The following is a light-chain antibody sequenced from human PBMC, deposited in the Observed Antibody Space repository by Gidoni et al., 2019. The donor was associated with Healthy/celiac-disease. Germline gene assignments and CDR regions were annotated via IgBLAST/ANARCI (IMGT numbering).Light chain of an antibody. CDR2: AAS. Sequence: IQMPPSPSSLSASVGDRVTITCRASQSISSYLNWYQQKPGKAPKLLIYAASSLQSGVPSRFSGSGSGTDFTLTISSLQPEDFATYYCQQSYSTPETFGQGTKVEIK. CDR1: QSISSY. V-gene: IGKV1-39*01. J-gene: IGKJ1*01. CDR3: QQSYSTPET.